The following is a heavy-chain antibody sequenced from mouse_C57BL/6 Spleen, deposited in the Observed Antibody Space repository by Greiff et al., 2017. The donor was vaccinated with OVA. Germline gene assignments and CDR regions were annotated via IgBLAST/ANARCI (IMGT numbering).Heavy chain of an antibody. Sequence: EVKLVASEGGLVQPGSSMKLSCTASGFTFSDYYMAWVRQVPEKGLEWVATITYDGSSTYYLDTLKRRFIISSDNAKNILYLQMSSLKSYDTATYYCARAYYSNYVWFAYWGQGTLVTVAA. CDR1: GFTFSDYY. D-gene: IGHD2-5*01. V-gene: IGHV5-16*01. CDR2: ITYDGSST. J-gene: IGHJ3*01. CDR3: ARAYYSNYVWFAY.